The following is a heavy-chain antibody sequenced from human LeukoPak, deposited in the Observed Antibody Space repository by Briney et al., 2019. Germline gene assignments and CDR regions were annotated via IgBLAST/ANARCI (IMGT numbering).Heavy chain of an antibody. CDR1: GGSISSGSYY. D-gene: IGHD3-22*01. CDR2: IYTSGST. J-gene: IGHJ4*02. V-gene: IGHV4-61*02. CDR3: ARDYYDSSGYYYFDD. Sequence: SETLSLTCTVSGGSISSGSYYWSWIRQPAGKGLEWIGRIYTSGSTNYNPSLKTRVTISVDTSKNQFSLKLSAVTAAGTAVYYCARDYYDSSGYYYFDDWGQGTLVTVSS.